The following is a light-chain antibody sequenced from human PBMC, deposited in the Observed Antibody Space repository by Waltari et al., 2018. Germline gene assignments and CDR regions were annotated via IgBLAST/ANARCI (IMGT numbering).Light chain of an antibody. J-gene: IGKJ2*01. V-gene: IGKV4-1*01. CDR1: QSVLHSPVNKDY. Sequence: DIVMTQSPDSLAVSLGERATINCKSSQSVLHSPVNKDYLAWFQQRPGQSPKLLIYWASTRESGVPDRFSGSGSGTDFTLTISSLQAEDVAVYYCQQYHSPPYTFGQGTKLEIK. CDR2: WAS. CDR3: QQYHSPPYT.